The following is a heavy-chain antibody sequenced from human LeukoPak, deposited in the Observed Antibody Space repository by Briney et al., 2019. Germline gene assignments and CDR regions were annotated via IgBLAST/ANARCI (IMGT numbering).Heavy chain of an antibody. V-gene: IGHV4-4*07. CDR1: GGSISSYY. D-gene: IGHD3-10*01. CDR3: ARSSLLWFGELSRFDS. CDR2: IYTSGST. Sequence: SETLSLTCPVFGGSISSYYWSWIRQPAGKGLEWIGRIYTSGSTNYNPSLKSRVTMSVDTSKNQFSPKLSSVTAADTAVYYCARSSLLWFGELSRFDSWGQGTLVTVSS. J-gene: IGHJ5*01.